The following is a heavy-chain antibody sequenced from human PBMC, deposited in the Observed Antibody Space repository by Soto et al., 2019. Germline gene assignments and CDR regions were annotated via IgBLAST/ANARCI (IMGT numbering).Heavy chain of an antibody. V-gene: IGHV1-69*14. CDR2: NIPIVGTA. Sequence: QVQLVQSGAEVKKPGSSVKVSCKASGGTFSSYAISWVRQAPGQGLEWMGGNIPIVGTANYAQKYQGRVTMTADKSTSTADMDLCSLRSEDTAVYYCARSYGGSLVDPFDYWGKGTMVTVSS. D-gene: IGHD2-15*01. CDR1: GGTFSSYA. CDR3: ARSYGGSLVDPFDY. J-gene: IGHJ4*02.